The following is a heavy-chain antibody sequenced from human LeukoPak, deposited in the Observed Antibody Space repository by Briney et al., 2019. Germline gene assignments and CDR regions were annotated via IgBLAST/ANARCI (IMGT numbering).Heavy chain of an antibody. CDR3: ASLAVAGLSEGY. Sequence: SETLSLTCTVSGGSISSDSYYWAWIRQPPGKGLEWIASIHYSGSTYYNPSLKNRVTISVDTSGNQFSLKLSSVTAADTAVYYCASLAVAGLSEGYWGQGTLVIVSS. CDR2: IHYSGST. V-gene: IGHV4-39*01. D-gene: IGHD6-19*01. J-gene: IGHJ4*02. CDR1: GGSISSDSYY.